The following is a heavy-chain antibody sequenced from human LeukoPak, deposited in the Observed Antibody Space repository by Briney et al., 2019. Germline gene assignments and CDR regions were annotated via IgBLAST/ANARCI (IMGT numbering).Heavy chain of an antibody. V-gene: IGHV3-7*01. Sequence: GGSLRLSCAASGFTFSSYWMSWVRQAPGKGLEWVANINEDGSAKYYVDSVKGRLTISRDNAKNSLYLQMNSLRAEDSAVYYCARDRRLGATVYHDYWGQGTLVTVSS. CDR2: INEDGSAK. D-gene: IGHD1-26*01. CDR1: GFTFSSYW. CDR3: ARDRRLGATVYHDY. J-gene: IGHJ4*02.